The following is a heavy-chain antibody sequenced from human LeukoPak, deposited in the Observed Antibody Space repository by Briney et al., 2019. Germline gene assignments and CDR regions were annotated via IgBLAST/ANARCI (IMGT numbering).Heavy chain of an antibody. D-gene: IGHD2-15*01. V-gene: IGHV3-30*02. Sequence: GGSLRLSCAASGFPFSSYGMQWVRQAPGKGLEWVAFIRYDGSNKYYADSVKGRFTISRDNSKNTLYLQMNSLRAEDTAVYYCAKAPEYCSGGSCYGFSDYWGQGTLVTVSS. CDR1: GFPFSSYG. CDR2: IRYDGSNK. J-gene: IGHJ4*02. CDR3: AKAPEYCSGGSCYGFSDY.